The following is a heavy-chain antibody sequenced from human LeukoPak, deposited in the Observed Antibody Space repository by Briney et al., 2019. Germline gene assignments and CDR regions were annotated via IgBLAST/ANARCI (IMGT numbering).Heavy chain of an antibody. D-gene: IGHD4-23*01. CDR1: GFTFRSYW. CDR2: INRDGSEK. V-gene: IGHV3-7*01. Sequence: GGSLRLSCAVSGFTFRSYWMSWVRQAPGKGLEWVANINRDGSEKYYVDSVKGRFTVSRDNAESSLYLQMNSLRAEDTAVYYCAREYVVIPYYYGMDVWGQGTTVTVS. J-gene: IGHJ6*02. CDR3: AREYVVIPYYYGMDV.